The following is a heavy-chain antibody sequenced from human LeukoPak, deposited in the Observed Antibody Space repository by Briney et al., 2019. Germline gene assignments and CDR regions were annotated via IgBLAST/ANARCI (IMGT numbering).Heavy chain of an antibody. CDR2: IKQDGSEK. V-gene: IGHV3-7*01. D-gene: IGHD3-10*01. CDR3: ARDRSYGSGSLDIDY. Sequence: PGGSLRLSCAAPGFTFSSYWMSWVRQAPGKGLEWVANIKQDGSEKYYVDSVKGRFTISRDNAKNSLYLQMNSLRVEDTAVYYCARDRSYGSGSLDIDYWGQGTLVTVSS. CDR1: GFTFSSYW. J-gene: IGHJ4*02.